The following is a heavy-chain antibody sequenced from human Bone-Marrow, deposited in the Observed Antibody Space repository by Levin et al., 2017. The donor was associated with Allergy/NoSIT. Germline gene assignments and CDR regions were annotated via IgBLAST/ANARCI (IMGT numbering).Heavy chain of an antibody. D-gene: IGHD3-22*01. CDR3: AIYYYDSSGYFSPFDY. J-gene: IGHJ4*02. Sequence: GESLKISCAASGFTFSGSAMHWVRQASGKGLEWVGRIRSKANSYATAYAASVKGRFTISRDDSKNTAYLQMNSLKTEDTAVYYCAIYYYDSSGYFSPFDYWGQGTLVTVSS. CDR2: IRSKANSYAT. V-gene: IGHV3-73*01. CDR1: GFTFSGSA.